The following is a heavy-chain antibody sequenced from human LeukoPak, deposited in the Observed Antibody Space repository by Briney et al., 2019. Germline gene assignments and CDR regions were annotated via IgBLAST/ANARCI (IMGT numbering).Heavy chain of an antibody. Sequence: GGSLRLSCAASGFTVSSNYMNWVRQAPGKGLEWVAVISYDGSNKYYADSVKGRFTISRDNSKNTLYLQMNSLRAEDTAVYYCAKTLHPYYYDSSGYPDPFDYWGQGTLVTVSS. CDR2: ISYDGSNK. V-gene: IGHV3-30*18. J-gene: IGHJ4*02. CDR1: GFTVSSNY. D-gene: IGHD3-22*01. CDR3: AKTLHPYYYDSSGYPDPFDY.